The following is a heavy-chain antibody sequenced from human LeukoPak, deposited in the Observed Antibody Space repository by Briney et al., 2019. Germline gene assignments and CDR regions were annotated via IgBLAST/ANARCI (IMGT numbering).Heavy chain of an antibody. D-gene: IGHD6-13*01. J-gene: IGHJ6*02. CDR2: IKQDESEK. CDR3: ARGLIAAAATGYYYSYGMDV. V-gene: IGHV3-7*04. Sequence: GGSLRLSCAASGFSFSSHWMSWVRQAPGKGLEWLANIKQDESEKYYADSAEGRFTISRDNAKNSVYLKMNSLRAEDSAVYYCARGLIAAAATGYYYSYGMDVWGQGTTVTVSS. CDR1: GFSFSSHW.